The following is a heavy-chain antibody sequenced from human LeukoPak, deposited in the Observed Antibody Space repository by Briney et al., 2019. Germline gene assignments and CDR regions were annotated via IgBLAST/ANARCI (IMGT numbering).Heavy chain of an antibody. D-gene: IGHD6-13*01. J-gene: IGHJ6*02. CDR2: IKQDESEK. CDR3: ARGLIAAAATGYYYSYGMDV. V-gene: IGHV3-7*04. Sequence: GGSLRLSCAASGFSFSSHWMSWVRQAPGKGLEWLANIKQDESEKYYADSAEGRFTISRDNAKNSVYLKMNSLRAEDSAVYYCARGLIAAAATGYYYSYGMDVWGQGTTVTVSS. CDR1: GFSFSSHW.